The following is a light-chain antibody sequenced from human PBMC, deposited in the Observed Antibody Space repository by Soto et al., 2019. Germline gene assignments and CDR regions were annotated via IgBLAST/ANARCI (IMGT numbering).Light chain of an antibody. CDR1: SSDVGGYNY. V-gene: IGLV2-14*01. Sequence: QSALTQPASVSGSPGQSITISCTGTSSDVGGYNYVSWYQQHPDKAPKLMIYEVSNRPSGGSNRFFGSKSGNTASLTISGLQTEDEADYYCSSFTRINPWVFGGRTKVTVL. CDR3: SSFTRINPWV. CDR2: EVS. J-gene: IGLJ3*02.